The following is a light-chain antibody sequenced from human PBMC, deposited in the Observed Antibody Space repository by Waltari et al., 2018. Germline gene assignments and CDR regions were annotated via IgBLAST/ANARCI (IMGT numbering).Light chain of an antibody. CDR3: QQYNNWPLT. V-gene: IGKV3-15*01. Sequence: EIVMTQSPATLSVSPGERATLSCSASQSVSSNLAWYQQIPGQAPSLLIYGASTRATGIPARFSGRGSGTEFTLTISSLQSEDFAVYYCQQYNNWPLTFGGGTKVEIK. CDR2: GAS. CDR1: QSVSSN. J-gene: IGKJ4*01.